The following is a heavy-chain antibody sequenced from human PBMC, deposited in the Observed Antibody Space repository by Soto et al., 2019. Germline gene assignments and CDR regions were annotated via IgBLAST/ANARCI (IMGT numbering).Heavy chain of an antibody. Sequence: EVHLVESGGGLVQPGGSLRLSCVASGITFSTYKMNWVRQAPGKGLEWVSYISSTSDTIYYADSVKGRFTISRDNAKNSLYLQMNSLRVEDTAVYYCPAGKAPGDGYWGQGTLVTVSS. CDR3: PAGKAPGDGY. D-gene: IGHD3-10*01. CDR1: GITFSTYK. J-gene: IGHJ4*02. V-gene: IGHV3-48*01. CDR2: ISSTSDTI.